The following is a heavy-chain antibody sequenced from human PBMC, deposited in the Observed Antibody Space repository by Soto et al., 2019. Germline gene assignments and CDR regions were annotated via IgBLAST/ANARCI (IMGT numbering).Heavy chain of an antibody. CDR1: GYTFSTYG. CDR3: ARMGDVPYYYYGMDV. J-gene: IGHJ6*02. D-gene: IGHD1-26*01. CDR2: INGYNGNT. Sequence: QVQLVQSGAEVKKPGASVKVSCKASGYTFSTYGISWVRQAPGQGLEWMGWINGYNGNTNYAPKLQGRITMTTDTSTTTDDMDLRSLRSDDTAVYYCARMGDVPYYYYGMDVWGQGTTVTVSS. V-gene: IGHV1-18*01.